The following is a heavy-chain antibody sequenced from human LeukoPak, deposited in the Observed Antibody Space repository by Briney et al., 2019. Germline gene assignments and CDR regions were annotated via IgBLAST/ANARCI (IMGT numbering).Heavy chain of an antibody. D-gene: IGHD5/OR15-5a*01. CDR3: TVSFDY. Sequence: GGSLRLSCAASGVTFSAYSMNWVRQAPGKGLEWVSHISSSSSTTYYADSVKGRFAISRDNAKNSLYLQMNRLRAEDTAVYYCTVSFDYWGQGTLVTVSS. CDR2: ISSSSSTT. V-gene: IGHV3-48*01. CDR1: GVTFSAYS. J-gene: IGHJ4*02.